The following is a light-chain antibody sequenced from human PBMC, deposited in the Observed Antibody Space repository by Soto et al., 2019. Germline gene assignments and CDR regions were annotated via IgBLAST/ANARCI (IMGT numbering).Light chain of an antibody. CDR2: KAS. J-gene: IGKJ1*01. Sequence: DIQMTPSPSTLSASVGDRVTITCRASQSISSWLAWYQQKPGKAPKLLIYKASNLESGVPSRFSGSGSGTEFTLTISSLKPDDFATYYCQQYQSYSRTFGQGTKVDIK. CDR3: QQYQSYSRT. V-gene: IGKV1-5*03. CDR1: QSISSW.